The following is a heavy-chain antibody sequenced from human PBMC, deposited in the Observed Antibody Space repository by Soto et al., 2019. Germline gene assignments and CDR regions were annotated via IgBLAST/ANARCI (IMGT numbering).Heavy chain of an antibody. Sequence: VSIRISRAAVELTFVSFWISWVRQAPGKGLKWVANIKQDRSEKYYVDSVKGRFTISRDNAKNSLYLQMNSLRAEDTAVYYCARVGGSIAAAGLPGYWGQGTLVTVSS. CDR1: ELTFVSFW. J-gene: IGHJ4*02. CDR3: ARVGGSIAAAGLPGY. V-gene: IGHV3-7*01. D-gene: IGHD6-13*01. CDR2: IKQDRSEK.